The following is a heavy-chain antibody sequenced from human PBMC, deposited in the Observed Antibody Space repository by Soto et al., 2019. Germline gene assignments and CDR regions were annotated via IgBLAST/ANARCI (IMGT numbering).Heavy chain of an antibody. CDR3: ARRFCSGDNCPGIGFDY. V-gene: IGHV3-23*01. Sequence: GGSLRLSCAVSGFTFSSYAMNWVRQAPGKGLEWASGISTSGGSTYYADSVKGRFTISRDNSKNTLYLQMNSLRVGDTAVYFCARRFCSGDNCPGIGFDYWGRGTLVTVSS. CDR1: GFTFSSYA. J-gene: IGHJ4*02. CDR2: ISTSGGST. D-gene: IGHD2-15*01.